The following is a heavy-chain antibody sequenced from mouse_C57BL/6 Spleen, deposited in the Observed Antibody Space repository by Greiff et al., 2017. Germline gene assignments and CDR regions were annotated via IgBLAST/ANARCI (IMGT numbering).Heavy chain of an antibody. CDR3: ARSRPPGWYFDV. V-gene: IGHV1-59*01. CDR2: IDPSDSYT. CDR1: GYTFTSYW. J-gene: IGHJ1*03. Sequence: QVHVKQPGAELVRPGTSVKLSCKASGYTFTSYWMHWVKQRPGQGLEWIGVIDPSDSYTNYNQKFKGKATLTVDTSSSTAYMQLSSLTSEDSAVYYCARSRPPGWYFDVWGTGTTVTVSS.